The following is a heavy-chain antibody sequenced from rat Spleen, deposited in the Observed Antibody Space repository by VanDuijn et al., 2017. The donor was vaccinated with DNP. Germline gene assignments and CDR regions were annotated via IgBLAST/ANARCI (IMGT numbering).Heavy chain of an antibody. D-gene: IGHD1-2*01. CDR3: ASLWYSSPLY. CDR1: GFALTDYH. CDR2: IWHAGTT. J-gene: IGHJ2*01. V-gene: IGHV2-43*01. Sequence: QVQLKESGPGLVQPSQTLSLACTVSGFALTDYHVHWVRQPSGKGLEWMGVIWHAGTTEYSSALTSRLSITRDTSKRQVFLKMNSVETEDTGMYFCASLWYSSPLYWGQGVMVTVSS.